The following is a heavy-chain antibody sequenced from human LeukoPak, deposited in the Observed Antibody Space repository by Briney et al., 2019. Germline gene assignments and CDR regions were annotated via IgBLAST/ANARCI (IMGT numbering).Heavy chain of an antibody. J-gene: IGHJ6*03. CDR3: ARDKAAAGRKYYYYMDV. V-gene: IGHV1-2*02. Sequence: RASVKVSCKASGGTFSSYAISWVRQAPGQGLEWMGWINPNSGGTNYAQKFQGRVTMTRDTSISTAYMELSRLRSDDTAVYYCARDKAAAGRKYYYYMDVWGKGTTVTVSS. D-gene: IGHD6-13*01. CDR1: GGTFSSYA. CDR2: INPNSGGT.